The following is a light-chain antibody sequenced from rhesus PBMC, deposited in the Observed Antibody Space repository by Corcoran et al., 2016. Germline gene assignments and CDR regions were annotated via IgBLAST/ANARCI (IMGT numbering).Light chain of an antibody. CDR1: QSVSSS. Sequence: EIVLTQSPATLSLSPGERATLSCRASQSVSSSLAWYQQKPEQAPRLLIYGASSRATGLPDRFSGRGAGTDVTLTISSLEPEDFAVYYCQQYSNWPLTFGGGTKVEIK. CDR2: GAS. V-gene: IGKV3-42*03. J-gene: IGKJ4*01. CDR3: QQYSNWPLT.